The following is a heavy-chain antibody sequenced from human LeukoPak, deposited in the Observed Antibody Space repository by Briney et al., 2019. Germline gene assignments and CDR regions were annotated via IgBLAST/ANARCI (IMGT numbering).Heavy chain of an antibody. CDR3: ARRATSYHYMDV. D-gene: IGHD5-12*01. Sequence: SETLSLTCTVSGGSISSYYWNWIRQPPGKGLEWIGYIYTSGSTNYNPSLKSRVTISVDTSKNQFSLKLSSVTAADTAVYYCARRATSYHYMDVWGKGTTVTVSS. CDR2: IYTSGST. V-gene: IGHV4-4*09. J-gene: IGHJ6*03. CDR1: GGSISSYY.